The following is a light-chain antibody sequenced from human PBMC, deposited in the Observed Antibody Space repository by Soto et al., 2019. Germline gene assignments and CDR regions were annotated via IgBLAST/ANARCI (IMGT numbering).Light chain of an antibody. J-gene: IGLJ1*01. V-gene: IGLV2-18*01. CDR3: SLYISGSTYV. CDR1: SSDVGSYNR. Sequence: QSVLTQPPSVSGSPGQSVTISCTGTSSDVGSYNRLSWYQQPPGTAPKLIMYEVNTRPSGVPDRFSGSKSDSTASLTISGLQAEDEADYYCSLYISGSTYVFGTGTKVTVL. CDR2: EVN.